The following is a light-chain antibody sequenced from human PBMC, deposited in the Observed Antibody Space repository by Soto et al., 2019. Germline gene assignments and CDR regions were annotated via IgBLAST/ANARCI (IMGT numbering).Light chain of an antibody. Sequence: QVTQSPSSLSASVGDRVTITCVASQDISSYLAWYQQKPGAAPKLLIYAASALHSGVPSRFSGSGSGTDFTLTISSLHPEDFAVYFCQQFKNYLITFGQGTRLEIK. CDR3: QQFKNYLIT. V-gene: IGKV1-9*01. CDR1: QDISSY. CDR2: AAS. J-gene: IGKJ5*01.